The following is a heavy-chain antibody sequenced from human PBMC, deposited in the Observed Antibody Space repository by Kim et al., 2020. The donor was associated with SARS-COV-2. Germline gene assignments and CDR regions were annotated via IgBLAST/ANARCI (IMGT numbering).Heavy chain of an antibody. J-gene: IGHJ4*01. CDR1: GFTFSSYG. CDR2: ISYDGSNK. D-gene: IGHD2-2*01. Sequence: GGSLRLSCAASGFTFSSYGMHWVRQAPGKGLEWVAVISYDGSNKYYADSVKGRFTISRDNSKNTMYLQMNSLRAEDTAVYYCAKDRYCSSTSCLPQYYFDYWGHGTLVTVSS. V-gene: IGHV3-30*18. CDR3: AKDRYCSSTSCLPQYYFDY.